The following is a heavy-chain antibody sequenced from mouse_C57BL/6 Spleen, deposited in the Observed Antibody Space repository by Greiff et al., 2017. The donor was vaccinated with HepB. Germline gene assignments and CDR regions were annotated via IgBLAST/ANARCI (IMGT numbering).Heavy chain of an antibody. Sequence: QVQLQQSGAELVRPGASVTLSCKASGYTFTDYEMHWVKQTPVHGLEWIGAIDPETGGTAYNQKFKGKAILTADKSSSTAYMELRSLTSEDSAVYYCTSDPYYYGSSHWYFDVWGTGTTVTVSS. J-gene: IGHJ1*03. V-gene: IGHV1-15*01. CDR2: IDPETGGT. CDR3: TSDPYYYGSSHWYFDV. D-gene: IGHD1-1*01. CDR1: GYTFTDYE.